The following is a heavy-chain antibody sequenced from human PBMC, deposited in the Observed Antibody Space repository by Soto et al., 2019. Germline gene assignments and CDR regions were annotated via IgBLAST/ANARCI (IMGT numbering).Heavy chain of an antibody. CDR1: GFTFSSYA. CDR3: AKGRFSSSWYRDLDY. CDR2: ISASGGST. Sequence: TGGSLRLSCAASGFTFSSYAMNWVRQAPGKGLEWVSAISASGGSTYYADSVKGRFTISRDNSKNTLYLQMNSLRAEDTAVYYCAKGRFSSSWYRDLDYWGQGTLVTVSS. V-gene: IGHV3-23*01. J-gene: IGHJ4*02. D-gene: IGHD6-13*01.